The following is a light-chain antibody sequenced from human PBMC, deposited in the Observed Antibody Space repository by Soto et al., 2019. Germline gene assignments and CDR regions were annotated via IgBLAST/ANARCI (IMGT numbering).Light chain of an antibody. CDR3: GSYAGSYTVV. CDR2: DVN. J-gene: IGLJ2*01. Sequence: QSVLTQPRSVSGSPGQSVTLSCTGTSSDVGGYHYVSWYQHHPGKAPKIIIYDVNKRPSGVPDRFSGSKSGNTASLTISGLQTEDEADYYCGSYAGSYTVVFGGGTKLTVL. V-gene: IGLV2-11*01. CDR1: SSDVGGYHY.